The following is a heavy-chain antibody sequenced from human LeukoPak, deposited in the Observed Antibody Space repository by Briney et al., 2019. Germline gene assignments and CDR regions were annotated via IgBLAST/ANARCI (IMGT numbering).Heavy chain of an antibody. V-gene: IGHV3-30*03. Sequence: PGRSLRLSCAASGLTFNTYGMHWVRQVPGKGLEWVAVISSDGSSKYYADSVKGRFTVSRDNSKNTLYLQMNSLRAADMAVYYCARGGRGAARTFDYWGQGTLVTVSS. CDR3: ARGGRGAARTFDY. D-gene: IGHD6-6*01. CDR1: GLTFNTYG. CDR2: ISSDGSSK. J-gene: IGHJ4*02.